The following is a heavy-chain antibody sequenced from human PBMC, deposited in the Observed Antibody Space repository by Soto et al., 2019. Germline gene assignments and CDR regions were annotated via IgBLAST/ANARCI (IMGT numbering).Heavy chain of an antibody. J-gene: IGHJ6*02. CDR3: ARYGNRGYDMDV. Sequence: EVQVVESGGGLVQPGGSLRLSCEGSGFTFSTYNMDWVRQAPGKGLEWVSYMSNTGRTIFYADSVRGRFTISRDNAKNALFLQMNSLRDEDTAVYYCARYGNRGYDMDVWGQGTTVTVSS. D-gene: IGHD3-10*01. CDR2: MSNTGRTI. CDR1: GFTFSTYN. V-gene: IGHV3-48*02.